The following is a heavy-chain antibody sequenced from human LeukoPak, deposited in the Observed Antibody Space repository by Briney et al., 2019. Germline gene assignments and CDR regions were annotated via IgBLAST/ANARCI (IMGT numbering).Heavy chain of an antibody. D-gene: IGHD6-13*01. CDR2: TSSSGSTI. V-gene: IGHV3-48*03. Sequence: GGSLRLSCAASGFTFSSYEMNWVRQAPGKGLEWVSYTSSSGSTIYYADSVKGRFTISRDNAKNSLYLQMNSLRAEDTAVYYCARQPRSSSWYVPHWFDPWGQGTLVTVSS. J-gene: IGHJ5*02. CDR3: ARQPRSSSWYVPHWFDP. CDR1: GFTFSSYE.